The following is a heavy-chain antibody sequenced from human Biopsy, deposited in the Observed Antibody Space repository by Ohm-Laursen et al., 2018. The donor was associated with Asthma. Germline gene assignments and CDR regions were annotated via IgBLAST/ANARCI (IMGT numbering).Heavy chain of an antibody. J-gene: IGHJ4*02. V-gene: IGHV3-7*01. CDR2: IKPDGSQT. CDR1: GFTFSGSW. CDR3: ATLSWYASQY. Sequence: GSLRLSCAASGFTFSGSWMIWVRQAPGKGLQWLAFIKPDGSQTYYADSVEGRFSISRDNSKNSLYPQMSSLRGEDTAIYYCATLSWYASQYWGQGTLVTVSS. D-gene: IGHD2-2*01.